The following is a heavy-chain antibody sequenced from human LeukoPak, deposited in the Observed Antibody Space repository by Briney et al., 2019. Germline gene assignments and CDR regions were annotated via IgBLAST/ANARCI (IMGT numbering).Heavy chain of an antibody. V-gene: IGHV4-59*01. CDR1: GGSISSYY. J-gene: IGHJ4*02. D-gene: IGHD6-6*01. Sequence: SETLSLTCTVSGGSISSYYWSWIRQPPGKGLEWIGYIYYSGSTNYTPSLKSRVTISVDTSKHQFSLKLSSVTAADTAVYYCAAIDSSSSPFDYWGQGTLVTVSS. CDR2: IYYSGST. CDR3: AAIDSSSSPFDY.